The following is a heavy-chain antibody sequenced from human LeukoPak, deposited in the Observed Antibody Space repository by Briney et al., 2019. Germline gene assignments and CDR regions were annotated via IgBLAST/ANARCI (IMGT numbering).Heavy chain of an antibody. CDR1: GGSFSGYY. CDR2: INHSGST. Sequence: SETLSLTGAVYGGSFSGYYWSWIRQPPGKGLEWIGEINHSGSTNYNPSLKSRVTISVDTSKNQFSLKLSSVTAADTAVYYCAITYYDFWSGYGLDYWGQGTLVTVSS. CDR3: AITYYDFWSGYGLDY. V-gene: IGHV4-34*01. J-gene: IGHJ4*02. D-gene: IGHD3-3*01.